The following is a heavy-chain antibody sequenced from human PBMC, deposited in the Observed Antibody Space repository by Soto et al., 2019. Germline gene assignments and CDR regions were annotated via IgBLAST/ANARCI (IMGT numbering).Heavy chain of an antibody. CDR1: GPSFSSYP. CDR2: ISGSGDTT. V-gene: IGHV3-23*01. D-gene: IGHD6-13*01. J-gene: IGHJ4*02. CDR3: AGPVGGYQVLFGTWYGTPSDY. Sequence: GGSLRLSCAASGPSFSSYPMTWVRQAPGQGLEWVSAISGSGDTTLYAASVRGRLIISRDNSKNKVYLDMSSLRAEDTALYYCAGPVGGYQVLFGTWYGTPSDYWGQGTQVTVSS.